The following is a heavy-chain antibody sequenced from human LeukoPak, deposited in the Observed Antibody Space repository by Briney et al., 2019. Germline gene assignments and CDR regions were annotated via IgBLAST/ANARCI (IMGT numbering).Heavy chain of an antibody. CDR3: ARDLMDLEWFVWDFDY. D-gene: IGHD3-3*01. CDR2: INPNSGGT. CDR1: GYTFTGYY. V-gene: IGHV1-2*02. Sequence: ASVKVSCKASGYTFTGYYMHWVRQAPGQGLEWMGWINPNSGGTNYAQKFQGRVTMTRDTSISTAYMELSRLRSDDTAVYYCARDLMDLEWFVWDFDYRGQGTLVTVSS. J-gene: IGHJ4*02.